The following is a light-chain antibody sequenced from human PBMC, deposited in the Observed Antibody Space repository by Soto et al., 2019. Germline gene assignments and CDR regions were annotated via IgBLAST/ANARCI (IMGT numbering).Light chain of an antibody. CDR1: TSDVGSYNL. V-gene: IGLV2-23*01. CDR2: EGS. CDR3: CSYAGSSTYYV. J-gene: IGLJ1*01. Sequence: QSALTQPASVSGSPGQSITISCTGTTSDVGSYNLVSWYQQHPGKAPKLMIYEGSKRPSGVSNRFSGSKSGNTASLTISGLQAEDGADYYCCSYAGSSTYYVFATGTKVTVL.